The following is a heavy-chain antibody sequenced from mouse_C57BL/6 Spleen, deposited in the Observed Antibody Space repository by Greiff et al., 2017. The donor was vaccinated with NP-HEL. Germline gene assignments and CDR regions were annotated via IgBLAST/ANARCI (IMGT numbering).Heavy chain of an antibody. D-gene: IGHD1-1*01. Sequence: QVQLQQPGAELVKPGASVKLSCKASGYTFTSYWMHWVKQRPGQGLEWIGMIHPNSGSTNYNEMFKSKATLTVDKSSSTAYMQLSSLTSEDSAVYYCARPSTVVVHFDYWGQGTTLTVSS. CDR1: GYTFTSYW. J-gene: IGHJ2*01. CDR3: ARPSTVVVHFDY. V-gene: IGHV1-64*01. CDR2: IHPNSGST.